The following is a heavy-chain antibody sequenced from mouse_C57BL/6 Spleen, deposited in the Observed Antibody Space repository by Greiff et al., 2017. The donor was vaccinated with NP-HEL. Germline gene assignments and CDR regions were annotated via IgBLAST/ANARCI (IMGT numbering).Heavy chain of an antibody. CDR3: TRVCDGYSAWFAY. D-gene: IGHD2-3*01. Sequence: QVQLQQSGAELVRPGASVTLSCKASGYTFTDYEMHWVKQTPVHGLEWIGAIDPETGGTAYNQKFKGKAILTADKSSSTAYMELRSLTSEDSAVYYCTRVCDGYSAWFAYWGQGTLVTVSA. J-gene: IGHJ3*01. CDR1: GYTFTDYE. CDR2: IDPETGGT. V-gene: IGHV1-15*01.